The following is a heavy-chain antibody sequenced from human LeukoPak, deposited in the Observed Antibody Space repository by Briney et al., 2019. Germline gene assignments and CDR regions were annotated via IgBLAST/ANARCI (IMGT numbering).Heavy chain of an antibody. Sequence: GGSLRLSCAASGFTFSSYTMHWVRQAPGKGLEWVAFIRPDGSSKHYADSVKGRFTISRDNSYSTLYVQMNSLRAEDTAVYYCAKGLNGYLDYWGQGTLVTVSS. CDR3: AKGLNGYLDY. J-gene: IGHJ4*02. D-gene: IGHD2-8*01. V-gene: IGHV3-30*02. CDR1: GFTFSSYT. CDR2: IRPDGSSK.